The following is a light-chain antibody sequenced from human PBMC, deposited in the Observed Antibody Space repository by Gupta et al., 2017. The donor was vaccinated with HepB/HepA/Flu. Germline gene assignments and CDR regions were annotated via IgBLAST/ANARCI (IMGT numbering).Light chain of an antibody. Sequence: DIPMTQSPSTLSASIGDRVTITFQASQDITDFLNWYQQKPGKAPKLLIFATSNLETGVPSRFSGSVSGPDFTFTISSLQPEDIATYYCQQYSSVPHSFGGGTKVEIK. CDR2: ATS. V-gene: IGKV1-33*01. CDR3: QQYSSVPHS. J-gene: IGKJ4*01. CDR1: QDITDF.